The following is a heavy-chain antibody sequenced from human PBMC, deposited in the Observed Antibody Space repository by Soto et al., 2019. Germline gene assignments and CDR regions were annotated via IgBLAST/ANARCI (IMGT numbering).Heavy chain of an antibody. J-gene: IGHJ3*02. V-gene: IGHV3-23*01. CDR1: GFTFSSYA. CDR3: AKELLAIQGWGNDAFDI. Sequence: GGSLRLSCAASGFTFSSYAMSWVRQAPGKGLEWVSAISGSGGSTYYADSVKGRFTISRDNSKNTLYLQMNSLRAEDTAVYYCAKELLAIQGWGNDAFDIWGQGTMVTVSS. D-gene: IGHD2-8*02. CDR2: ISGSGGST.